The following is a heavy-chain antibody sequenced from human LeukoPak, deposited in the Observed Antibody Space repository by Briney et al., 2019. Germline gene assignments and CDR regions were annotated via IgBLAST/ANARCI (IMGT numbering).Heavy chain of an antibody. CDR2: INPNDGDT. V-gene: IGHV1-2*02. D-gene: IGHD2-2*01. CDR1: GYTFTDYY. J-gene: IGHJ4*02. CDR3: ARANFLYCSSSTCPFDY. Sequence: GASVKVCCKASGYTFTDYYMHWVRQAPGQGFEWMGWINPNDGDTNYAQKFQGRVTMTRDTSISTAHMEVSRLRSDDTAVYYCARANFLYCSSSTCPFDYWGQGTLVTVSS.